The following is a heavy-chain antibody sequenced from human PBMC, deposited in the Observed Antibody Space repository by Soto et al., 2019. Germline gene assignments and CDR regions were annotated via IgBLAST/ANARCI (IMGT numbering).Heavy chain of an antibody. CDR2: IYYSGST. V-gene: IGHV4-30-4*01. Sequence: PSETLSLTCTVSGGSISSGDYYWSWIRQPPGKGLEWIGYIYYSGSTYYNPSLKSRVTISVDTSKNQFSLKLSSVTAADTAVYYCARLRYFDWFRIYYFDCWGQGTLVTVS. CDR1: GGSISSGDYY. D-gene: IGHD3-9*01. CDR3: ARLRYFDWFRIYYFDC. J-gene: IGHJ4*02.